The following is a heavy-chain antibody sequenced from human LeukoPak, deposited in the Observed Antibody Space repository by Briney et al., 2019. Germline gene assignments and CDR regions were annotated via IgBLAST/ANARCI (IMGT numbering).Heavy chain of an antibody. J-gene: IGHJ4*02. D-gene: IGHD4-23*01. CDR1: GGTFSSYA. CDR2: ISGSGGST. CDR3: AKVMITVVTTSKLDS. V-gene: IGHV3-23*01. Sequence: GASVKVSCKASGGTFSSYAISWVRQAPGKGLEWVSAISGSGGSTYYADSVKGRFTISRDNSKNTLYLQMNNLRTDDTAFYYCAKVMITVVTTSKLDSWGQGTLVTVSS.